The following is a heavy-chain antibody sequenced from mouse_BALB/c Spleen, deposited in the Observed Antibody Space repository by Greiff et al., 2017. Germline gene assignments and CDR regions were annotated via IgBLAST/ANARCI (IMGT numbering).Heavy chain of an antibody. CDR1: GYTFTSYW. V-gene: IGHV1-87*01. CDR3: ALTTATWCAY. D-gene: IGHD1-2*01. Sequence: VQLQQSGAELARPGASVKLSCKASGYTFTSYWMQWVKQRPGQGLEWIGAIYPGDGDTRYTQKFKGKATLTADKSSSTAYMQLSSLASEDSAVYYCALTTATWCAYWGQGTLVTVSA. CDR2: IYPGDGDT. J-gene: IGHJ3*01.